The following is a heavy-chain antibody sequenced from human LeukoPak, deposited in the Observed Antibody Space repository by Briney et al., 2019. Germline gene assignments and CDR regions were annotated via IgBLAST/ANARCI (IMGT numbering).Heavy chain of an antibody. V-gene: IGHV3-30-3*01. CDR1: GFTFSSYA. D-gene: IGHD2-2*01. Sequence: RGSLRLSCAASGFTFSSYAMHWVRQAPGKGLEWVAVISYDGSNKYYADSVKGRFTISRDNSKNTLYLQMNSLRAEDTAVYYCARDKGLVPAAAIYYYYGMDVWGQGTTVTVSS. CDR3: ARDKGLVPAAAIYYYYGMDV. J-gene: IGHJ6*02. CDR2: ISYDGSNK.